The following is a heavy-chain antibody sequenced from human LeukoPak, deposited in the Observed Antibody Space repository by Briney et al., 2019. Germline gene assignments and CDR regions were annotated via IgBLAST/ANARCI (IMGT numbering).Heavy chain of an antibody. J-gene: IGHJ4*02. CDR1: GFTFNSYA. Sequence: PGRSLRLSCAASGFTFNSYAMHWVRQAPGKGLEWVAVISYDGSNKYYADSVEGRFTISRDNSKNTLYVQMNSLRVEDTAVYYCASEGRPVWGQGTLVTVSS. CDR3: ASEGRPV. V-gene: IGHV3-30-3*01. CDR2: ISYDGSNK.